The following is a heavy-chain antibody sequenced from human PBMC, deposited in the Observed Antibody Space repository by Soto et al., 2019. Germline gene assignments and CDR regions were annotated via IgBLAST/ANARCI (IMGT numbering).Heavy chain of an antibody. D-gene: IGHD1-26*01. CDR1: GFTLSSYW. Sequence: GGSLRLSCSASGFTLSSYWMHWVRQVPGQGLVWVSRINTDGSATNYADSVKGRFTMSRDNARNTMYLQMNSLRAEDTAVYYCVRGYSDYWGQGTLVTVSS. CDR2: INTDGSAT. CDR3: VRGYSDY. J-gene: IGHJ4*02. V-gene: IGHV3-74*01.